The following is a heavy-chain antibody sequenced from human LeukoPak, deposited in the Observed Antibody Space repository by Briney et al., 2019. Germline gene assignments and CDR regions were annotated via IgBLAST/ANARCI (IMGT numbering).Heavy chain of an antibody. Sequence: AGGSLRLSCAASGFTFSSYGMHSVRQTPGKGLEWVAAIWYDGSNKYYADSVKGRFTISRDNSKNTLYLQMNSLRAEDTAVYYCAKVTYYYDSSGYDAFDIWGQGTMVTVSS. J-gene: IGHJ3*02. D-gene: IGHD3-22*01. CDR1: GFTFSSYG. V-gene: IGHV3-33*06. CDR3: AKVTYYYDSSGYDAFDI. CDR2: IWYDGSNK.